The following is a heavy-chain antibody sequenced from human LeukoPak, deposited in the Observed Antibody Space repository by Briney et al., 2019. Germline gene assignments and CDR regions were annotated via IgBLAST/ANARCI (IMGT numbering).Heavy chain of an antibody. Sequence: KPGGSLRLSCAASGFTFSSYSMNWVRQAPGKGLEWVSSISSSSSYIYYADSVKGRFTISRDNAKNSLYLQMNSLRAEDTAVYYCARVSRPTGTLYYFDYWGQGTLVTVSS. CDR1: GFTFSSYS. J-gene: IGHJ4*02. CDR3: ARVSRPTGTLYYFDY. D-gene: IGHD1-1*01. V-gene: IGHV3-21*01. CDR2: ISSSSSYI.